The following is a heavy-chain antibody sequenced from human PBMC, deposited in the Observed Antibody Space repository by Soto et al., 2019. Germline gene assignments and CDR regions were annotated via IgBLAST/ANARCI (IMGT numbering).Heavy chain of an antibody. Sequence: ASVKVSCKASGYTFTGYYMHWVRQAPGQGLEWMGWINPNSGGTNYAQKFQGWVTMTRDTSISTAYMELSRLRSDDTAVYYCARGGSYSSGWSLFDYWGQGTLVTVS. CDR3: ARGGSYSSGWSLFDY. CDR2: INPNSGGT. CDR1: GYTFTGYY. J-gene: IGHJ4*02. V-gene: IGHV1-2*04. D-gene: IGHD6-19*01.